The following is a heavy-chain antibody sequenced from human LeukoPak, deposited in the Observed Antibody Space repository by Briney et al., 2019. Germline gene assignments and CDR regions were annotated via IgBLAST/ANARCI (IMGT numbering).Heavy chain of an antibody. CDR3: AKSNGYGLVDI. CDR1: GYSISSGYY. J-gene: IGHJ3*02. D-gene: IGHD3-10*01. V-gene: IGHV4-61*01. Sequence: PSETLSLTCTVSGYSISSGYYWSWIRQPPGKGLEWIGYIHYSGSTNYNPSLKSRVTISLDTSRNQFSLKLNSVTAADTAVYYCAKSNGYGLVDIWGQGTMVTVSS. CDR2: IHYSGST.